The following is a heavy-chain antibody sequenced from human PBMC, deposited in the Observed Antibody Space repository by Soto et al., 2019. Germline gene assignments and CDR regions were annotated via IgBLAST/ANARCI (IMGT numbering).Heavy chain of an antibody. CDR2: IDPSGGST. J-gene: IGHJ4*02. V-gene: IGHV1-46*03. D-gene: IGHD6-19*01. Sequence: ASVKVSCKASGXTFTSYYMHWVRQAPGQGLEWMGIIDPSGGSTSYAQKFQGRVTMTRDTSTSTVYMELSSLRSEDTAVYYCARTPADQWQSDYFEYWGQGTLVTVSS. CDR1: GXTFTSYY. CDR3: ARTPADQWQSDYFEY.